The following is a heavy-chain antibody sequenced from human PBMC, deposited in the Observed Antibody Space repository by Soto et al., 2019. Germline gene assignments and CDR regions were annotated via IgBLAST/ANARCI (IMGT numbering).Heavy chain of an antibody. D-gene: IGHD3-16*01. J-gene: IGHJ4*02. CDR3: ASVTFGGVVLAH. V-gene: IGHV4-59*13. CDR2: IYFNGNT. CDR1: AASFSKYY. Sequence: QVQLQESGPGLVKPSETLSLTCTVSAASFSKYYWTWIRQPPGKGLEWIGYIYFNGNTTYNPSLKRRVTISVDTSKKQISLNLTSVTDADTAVYFCASVTFGGVVLAHWGQGTLVTVSS.